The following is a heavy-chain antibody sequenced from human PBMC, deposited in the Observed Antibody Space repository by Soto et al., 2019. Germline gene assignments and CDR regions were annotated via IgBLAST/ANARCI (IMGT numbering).Heavy chain of an antibody. J-gene: IGHJ5*02. CDR1: GGSISSSDYY. CDR3: ARAVIVVVVAATGGTNWFDP. V-gene: IGHV4-30-4*01. CDR2: IYYSGST. Sequence: KTSETLSLTCTVSGGSISSSDYYWSWIRQPPGKGLEWIGYIYYSGSTYYNPSLKSRVTISVDTSKNQFSLKLSSVTAADTAVYYCARAVIVVVVAATGGTNWFDPWGQGTLVTVSS. D-gene: IGHD2-15*01.